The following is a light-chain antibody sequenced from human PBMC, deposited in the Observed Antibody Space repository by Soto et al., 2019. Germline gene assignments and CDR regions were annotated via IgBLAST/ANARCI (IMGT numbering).Light chain of an antibody. CDR1: SSDVGAYNF. CDR3: SSYTTSSTYV. Sequence: QSALTQPASVSGSPGQSITISCTGTSSDVGAYNFVSWFQQHPGKAPKLIISDVRNRPSGVSNRFSGSKSANTASLAISGLQAEDEADYYCSSYTTSSTYVFGPGTKVTVL. CDR2: DVR. V-gene: IGLV2-14*03. J-gene: IGLJ1*01.